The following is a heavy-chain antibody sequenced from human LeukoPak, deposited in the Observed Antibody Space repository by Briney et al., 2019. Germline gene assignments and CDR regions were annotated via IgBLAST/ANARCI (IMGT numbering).Heavy chain of an antibody. CDR1: GFTFRSYG. CDR2: IWYDGSSK. V-gene: IGHV3-33*01. D-gene: IGHD3-22*01. CDR3: ARDIYDSSDHRYFDS. Sequence: GGSLRLSCEASGFTFRSYGMHWVRQAPGKGLEWMAFIWYDGSSKYHADSVKGRFTISRDNSKNTLYLEMNSLRAEDTAVYYCARDIYDSSDHRYFDSWGQGTLVTVSS. J-gene: IGHJ4*02.